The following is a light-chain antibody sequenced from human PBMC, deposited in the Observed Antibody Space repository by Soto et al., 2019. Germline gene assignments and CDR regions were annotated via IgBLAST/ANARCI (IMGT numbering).Light chain of an antibody. J-gene: IGKJ4*01. CDR1: QSISSW. Sequence: DIQMTQSPSTLSASVGDRVTITCRASQSISSWLAWYQQKPGKAPKLLIYKASSLESGVPSRFSGSGSGTEFTLTISSLQPDDFATYYCQQYNSSEVTFGGGTKVEIK. CDR3: QQYNSSEVT. CDR2: KAS. V-gene: IGKV1-5*03.